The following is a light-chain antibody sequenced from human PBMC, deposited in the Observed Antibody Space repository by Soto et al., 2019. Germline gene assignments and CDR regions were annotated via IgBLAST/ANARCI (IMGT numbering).Light chain of an antibody. CDR3: QQTRSYPST. CDR1: EGVASNY. V-gene: IGKV3-20*01. Sequence: EIVLTQSPGTLSLSPGERATLSCRASEGVASNYLAWYQQKPGPAPRLLIYDASNRATGIPARFSGSGSGTDFTLTISSLQAEDFATYYCQQTRSYPSTFGGGTTVDIK. CDR2: DAS. J-gene: IGKJ4*01.